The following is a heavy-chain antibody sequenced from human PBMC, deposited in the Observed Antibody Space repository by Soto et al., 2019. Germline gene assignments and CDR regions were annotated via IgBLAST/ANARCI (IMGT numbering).Heavy chain of an antibody. CDR3: ARTLHSSWYYYSGMDV. CDR1: TPSLSSGCNG. V-gene: IGHV4-30-2*01. CDR2: IQHSGST. D-gene: IGHD6-13*01. Sequence: SETLSPTCVVSTPSLSSGCNGWDWIRHPPGKGVGWIVYIQHSGSTYYNRAFKSRVTIPVDRPKTQCSLKLSSVTAADTAVYYVARTLHSSWYYYSGMDVWGQGTTV. J-gene: IGHJ6*02.